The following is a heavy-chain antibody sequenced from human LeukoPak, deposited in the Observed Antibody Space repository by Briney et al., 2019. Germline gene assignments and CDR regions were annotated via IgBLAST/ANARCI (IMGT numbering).Heavy chain of an antibody. CDR1: GGSFSGYY. V-gene: IGHV3-21*01. D-gene: IGHD3-3*01. Sequence: ETLSLTCAVYGGSFSGYYWSWIRQPPGKGLEWVSSISSSSSYIYYADSVKGRFTISRDNAKNSLYLQMNSLRAEDTAVYYCASSHFTIFGVVPGWGQGTLVTVSS. CDR3: ASSHFTIFGVVPG. J-gene: IGHJ4*02. CDR2: ISSSSSYI.